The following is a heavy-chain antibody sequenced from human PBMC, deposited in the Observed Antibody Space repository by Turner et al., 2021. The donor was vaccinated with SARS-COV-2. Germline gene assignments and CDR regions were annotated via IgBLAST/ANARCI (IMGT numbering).Heavy chain of an antibody. V-gene: IGHV4-39*01. Sequence: QLQLQESGPGLVKPSETLSLTCTVSGGSVSSSDHYWDWIRQPPGKGLDWIGSIHYIGTTYYNPSIKSRVTISVDTSKNQFSLKLSSVTAADTAVYYCARRGRASRFSFDYWGHGTLLTVSS. J-gene: IGHJ4*01. CDR1: GGSVSSSDHY. CDR2: IHYIGTT. CDR3: ARRGRASRFSFDY.